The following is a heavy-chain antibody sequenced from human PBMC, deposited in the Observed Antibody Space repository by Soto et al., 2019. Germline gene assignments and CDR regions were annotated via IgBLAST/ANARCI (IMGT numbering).Heavy chain of an antibody. V-gene: IGHV3-30*18. CDR1: RSYA. CDR2: LSSDGRDK. Sequence: RSYAMHWFRQAPGKGLEWVAFLSSDGRDKYYSDAMKGRIIISRDNSNNTLFLQLDRLRLEDTAVYFCAKEIRFGEDHWGQGTLVTVSS. J-gene: IGHJ4*02. CDR3: AKEIRFGEDH. D-gene: IGHD3-10*01.